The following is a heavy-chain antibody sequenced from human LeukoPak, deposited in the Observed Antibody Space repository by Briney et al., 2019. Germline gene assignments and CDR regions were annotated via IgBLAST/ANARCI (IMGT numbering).Heavy chain of an antibody. V-gene: IGHV1-69*04. CDR2: IIPILGIA. D-gene: IGHD3-22*01. J-gene: IGHJ4*02. CDR1: GGTFISYT. Sequence: ASVKVSCKASGGTFISYTIRWVRQAPGQGLEWMGRIIPILGIANYAQKFQGRVTITADKSTSTAYMELSSLRSEDTAVYYCAREGGGITMMGGYYFDYWGQGTLVTVSS. CDR3: AREGGGITMMGGYYFDY.